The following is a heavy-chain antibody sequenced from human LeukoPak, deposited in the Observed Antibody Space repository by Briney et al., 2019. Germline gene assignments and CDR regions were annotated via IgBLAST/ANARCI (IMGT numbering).Heavy chain of an antibody. D-gene: IGHD4-23*01. CDR1: EFTFSTYA. CDR2: ISYDGSNK. CDR3: ARDSHPGGNSSLIDY. J-gene: IGHJ4*02. V-gene: IGHV3-30-3*01. Sequence: GGSLRLSCAASEFTFSTYAMHWVRQAPGKGLEWAADISYDGSNKHYADSVKGRFTISRDNSKNTLYLQMNSLRAEDTAVYYCARDSHPGGNSSLIDYWGQGTLVTVSS.